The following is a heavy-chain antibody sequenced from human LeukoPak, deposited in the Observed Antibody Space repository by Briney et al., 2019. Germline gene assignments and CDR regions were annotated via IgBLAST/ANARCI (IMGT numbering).Heavy chain of an antibody. J-gene: IGHJ6*03. CDR1: GGTFSSYA. Sequence: SVKVSCKASGGTFSSYAISWVRQAPGQGLEWMGRIIPIFGTANYAQKFQGRVTITTDGSTSTAYMELSSLRSEDTAVYYCARGPYYYYYMDVWGKGTTVTVSS. CDR2: IIPIFGTA. V-gene: IGHV1-69*05. CDR3: ARGPYYYYYMDV.